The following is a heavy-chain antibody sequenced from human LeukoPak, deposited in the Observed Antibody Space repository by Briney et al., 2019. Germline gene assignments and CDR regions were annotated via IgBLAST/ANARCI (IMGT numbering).Heavy chain of an antibody. CDR1: GFTFSSHW. D-gene: IGHD6-13*01. J-gene: IGHJ4*02. V-gene: IGHV3-7*01. CDR3: ARVDIAAAGKDY. Sequence: GGSLRLSCAASGFTFSSHWMSWVRQAPGKGLEWVANIKQDGTEKYYVDFVKGRFTISRDNAKNSLYLQMNSLRAEDTAVYYCARVDIAAAGKDYWGQGALVTVSS. CDR2: IKQDGTEK.